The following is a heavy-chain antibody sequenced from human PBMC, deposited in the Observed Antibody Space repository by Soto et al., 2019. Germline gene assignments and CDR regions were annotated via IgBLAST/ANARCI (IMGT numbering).Heavy chain of an antibody. CDR3: ERIRHGDYGNYYYYYGMDV. D-gene: IGHD4-17*01. CDR2: IFSNDEK. V-gene: IGHV2-26*01. J-gene: IGHJ6*02. CDR1: GFSLSNARMG. Sequence: QVTLKESGPVLVKPTETLTLTCTVSGFSLSNARMGVSWIRQPPGKALEWLAHIFSNDEKSYSTSLKSRLTLSKDTAKRQVVLTRTNMDPVDTATYYCERIRHGDYGNYYYYYGMDVGGQGTTVTVSS.